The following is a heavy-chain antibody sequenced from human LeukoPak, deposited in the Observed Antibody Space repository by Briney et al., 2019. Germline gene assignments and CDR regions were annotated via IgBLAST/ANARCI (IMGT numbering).Heavy chain of an antibody. V-gene: IGHV1-2*06. CDR1: GYTFNGYY. J-gene: IGHJ6*03. CDR3: ARGLEDYYYMDV. Sequence: ASVKVSCKASGYTFNGYYMHWVRQAPGQGLEWMGRINPKGGGTNYAQKFQGRVTMTRDTSISTAYMELSRLRSDDTAVYYCARGLEDYYYMDVWGEGTTVTVSS. D-gene: IGHD5-24*01. CDR2: INPKGGGT.